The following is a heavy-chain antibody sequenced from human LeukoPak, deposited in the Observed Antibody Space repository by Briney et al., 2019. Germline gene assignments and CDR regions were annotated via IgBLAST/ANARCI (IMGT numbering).Heavy chain of an antibody. V-gene: IGHV7-4-1*02. D-gene: IGHD5-12*01. CDR1: GYTFTSYA. CDR3: ARDVRRGYSGYDWGAFDY. Sequence: GASVKVSCKASGYTFTSYAMNWVRQAPGQGLEWMGWINTNTGNPTYAQGFTGRFVFSLDTSVSTAYLQISSLKAEDTAVYHCARDVRRGYSGYDWGAFDYWGQGTLVTVSS. J-gene: IGHJ4*02. CDR2: INTNTGNP.